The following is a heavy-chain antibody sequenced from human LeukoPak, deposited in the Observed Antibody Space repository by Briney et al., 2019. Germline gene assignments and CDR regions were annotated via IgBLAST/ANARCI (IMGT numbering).Heavy chain of an antibody. Sequence: GGSLRLSCAASGFTFSSYSMNWVRQAPGKGLVWVSRINSDGSSTTYADSVKGRFTISRDNAKNTLYLQMNSLRAEDTAVYYCARDGVEFYNWFDPWGQGTLVTVSS. D-gene: IGHD2-21*01. V-gene: IGHV3-74*01. CDR2: INSDGSST. CDR3: ARDGVEFYNWFDP. CDR1: GFTFSSYS. J-gene: IGHJ5*02.